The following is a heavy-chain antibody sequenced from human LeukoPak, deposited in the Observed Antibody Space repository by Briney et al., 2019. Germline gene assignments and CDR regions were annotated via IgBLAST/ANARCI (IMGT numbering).Heavy chain of an antibody. J-gene: IGHJ5*02. CDR3: ARDRPTDYDILTGRFDP. CDR1: GGTFSSYA. V-gene: IGHV1-69*13. Sequence: SVKVSCKASGGTFSSYAISWVRQAPGQGLEWMGGTIPIFGTANYAQKFRGRVTITADESTSTAYMELSSLRSEDTAVYYCARDRPTDYDILTGRFDPWGQGTLVTVSS. D-gene: IGHD3-9*01. CDR2: TIPIFGTA.